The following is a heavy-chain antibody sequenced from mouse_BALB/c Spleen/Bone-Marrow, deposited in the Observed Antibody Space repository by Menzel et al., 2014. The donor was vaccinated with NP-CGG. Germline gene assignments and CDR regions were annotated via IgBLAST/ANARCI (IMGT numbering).Heavy chain of an antibody. Sequence: VQLQQSGAELVKSGASVKLSCTASGFNIKDTYMHWVKQRPEQGLEWIGRIDPANGNTKYDPKFQGKATITADTSSNTAYLQLSSRKSEDTAVYYCARYYYGTLLDYWGQGTTLTVSS. D-gene: IGHD1-1*01. CDR2: IDPANGNT. CDR3: ARYYYGTLLDY. V-gene: IGHV14-3*02. CDR1: GFNIKDTY. J-gene: IGHJ2*01.